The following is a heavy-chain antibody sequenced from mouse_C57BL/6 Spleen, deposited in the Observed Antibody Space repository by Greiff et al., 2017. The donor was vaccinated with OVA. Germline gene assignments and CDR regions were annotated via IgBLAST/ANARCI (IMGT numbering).Heavy chain of an antibody. CDR3: AIDYYGTAGFAY. J-gene: IGHJ3*01. V-gene: IGHV1-74*01. CDR2: IHPSDSDT. CDR1: GYTFTSYW. D-gene: IGHD2-1*01. Sequence: VQLQQSGAELVKPGASVKVSCKASGYTFTSYWMHWVKQRPGQGLEWIGRIHPSDSDTNYNQKFKGKATLTVDKSSSTAYMQLSSLTSEDSAVYYCAIDYYGTAGFAYWGQGTLVTVSA.